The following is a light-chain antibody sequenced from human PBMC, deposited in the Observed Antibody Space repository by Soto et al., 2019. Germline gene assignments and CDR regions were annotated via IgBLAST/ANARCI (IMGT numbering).Light chain of an antibody. CDR2: DAS. J-gene: IGKJ5*01. Sequence: DIQMTQFPSSLSASLGDRVTITGQASQDIRYYLNWYQQKTGQAHKXLIYDASQLETGVPSRFSGSGSGTDFTFTINSLQPEDIGTYYCQHYNSFPITFGQGTRLEIK. CDR3: QHYNSFPIT. CDR1: QDIRYY. V-gene: IGKV1-33*01.